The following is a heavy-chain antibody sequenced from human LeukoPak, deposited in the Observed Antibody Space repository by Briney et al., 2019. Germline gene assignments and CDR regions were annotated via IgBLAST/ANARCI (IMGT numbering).Heavy chain of an antibody. Sequence: GGSLRLSCAASGFTFSSYAMSWVRQAPGKGLEWVSAIIGSGGSTYYADSVKGRFTISRDNSKTTVDLQMNSLRAEDTAVYYCTRDQTMVATNWYFDLWGRGTLVTVSS. J-gene: IGHJ2*01. D-gene: IGHD5-12*01. CDR2: IIGSGGST. CDR3: TRDQTMVATNWYFDL. CDR1: GFTFSSYA. V-gene: IGHV3-23*01.